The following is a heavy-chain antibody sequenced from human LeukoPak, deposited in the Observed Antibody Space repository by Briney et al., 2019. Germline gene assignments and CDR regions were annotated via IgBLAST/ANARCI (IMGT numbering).Heavy chain of an antibody. V-gene: IGHV4-4*02. CDR2: IYHSGST. Sequence: SETLXLTCAVSGGSISSSNWWSWVRQPPGKGLEWIGEIYHSGSTNYNPSLKSRVTISVDKSKNQFSLKLSSVTAADTAVYYCARIPPGRYFDWLLEYGMDVWGQGTTVTVSS. CDR1: GGSISSSNW. CDR3: ARIPPGRYFDWLLEYGMDV. J-gene: IGHJ6*02. D-gene: IGHD3-9*01.